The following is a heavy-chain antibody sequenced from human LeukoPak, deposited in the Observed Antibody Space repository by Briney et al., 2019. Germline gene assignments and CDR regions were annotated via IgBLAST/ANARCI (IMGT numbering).Heavy chain of an antibody. CDR1: GFTFRSYG. V-gene: IGHV3-23*01. J-gene: IGHJ6*03. CDR3: AKQNFWSYYMDV. CDR2: LNGGGVRT. Sequence: GGSLRLSCAASGFTFRSYGMSWVRQAPGQGLEWVSTLNGGGVRTYYADSVKGRFTISRDNSKNTLYLQMNSLRAEDTAVYYCAKQNFWSYYMDVWGKGTTVTVSS. D-gene: IGHD3-3*01.